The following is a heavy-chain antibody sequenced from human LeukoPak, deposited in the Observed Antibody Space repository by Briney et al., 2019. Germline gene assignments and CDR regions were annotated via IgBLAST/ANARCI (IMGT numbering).Heavy chain of an antibody. CDR2: INPNSGGT. J-gene: IGHJ4*02. CDR1: GYTFPGYY. V-gene: IGHV1-2*02. D-gene: IGHD3-9*01. CDR3: ARRHLTGSAIDY. Sequence: ASEKVSCKASGYTFPGYYINWVRQAPGQGLEWMGWINPNSGGTNYAQKFQGRVTMTRDTTISTAYMEVSRLRSDDTAVYYCARRHLTGSAIDYWGQGTLVTVSS.